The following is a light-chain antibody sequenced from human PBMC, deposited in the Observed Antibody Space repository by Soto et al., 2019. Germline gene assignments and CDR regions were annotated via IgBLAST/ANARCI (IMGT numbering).Light chain of an antibody. CDR2: DAS. J-gene: IGKJ4*01. V-gene: IGKV1-9*01. CDR3: QQLRSYPST. Sequence: IQLTQSPSSLSASVGDRVTVTCRSSQDIRNYLAWYQQKPGKAPKLLICDASTLYSGVPSRFSGSGSGTDFTLTISGLQPEDFADYDGQQLRSYPSTFGGGTKVEI. CDR1: QDIRNY.